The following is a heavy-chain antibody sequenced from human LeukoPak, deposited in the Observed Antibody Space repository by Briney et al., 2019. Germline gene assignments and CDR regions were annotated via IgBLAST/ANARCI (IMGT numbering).Heavy chain of an antibody. J-gene: IGHJ4*02. D-gene: IGHD1-26*01. CDR1: GGSISSGGYS. CDR2: IYHSGST. CDR3: ATRGGYTGTYHY. Sequence: SETLSLTCAVSGGSISSGGYSWSWIRQPPGKGLEWIGYIYHSGSTYYNPSLKSRVTLSVDTSKNQFSLKLNSVTAADTAVYYCATRGGYTGTYHYWGQGTLVTVSS. V-gene: IGHV4-30-2*03.